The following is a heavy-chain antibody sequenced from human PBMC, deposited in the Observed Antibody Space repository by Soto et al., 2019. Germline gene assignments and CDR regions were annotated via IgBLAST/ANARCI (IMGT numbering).Heavy chain of an antibody. Sequence: PGGSLRLSCTASGFTFADYTLSWFRQAPGKGLEWLGFIRNKAYGGTTEYAASVKGRFTISRDDSKSIAYLLMNSLKTEDTAMYYCTRDGLYSRYPPPAFWGQGPLVTVSS. CDR3: TRDGLYSRYPPPAF. D-gene: IGHD5-12*01. J-gene: IGHJ4*02. V-gene: IGHV3-49*03. CDR2: IRNKAYGGTT. CDR1: GFTFADYT.